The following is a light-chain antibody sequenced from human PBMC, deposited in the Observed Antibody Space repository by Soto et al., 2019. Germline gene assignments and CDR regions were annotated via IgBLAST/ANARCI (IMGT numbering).Light chain of an antibody. CDR3: QQRNT. V-gene: IGKV1-5*01. J-gene: IGKJ2*01. CDR2: DAS. Sequence: DIQMTQSPSTLSASVGDRVTITCRASQSISSWLAWYQQKPGKAPKLLIYDASSLESGVPSRFSGSGSGPEFTLTISSLQPDDFATYSCQQRNTFGQGTKLEIK. CDR1: QSISSW.